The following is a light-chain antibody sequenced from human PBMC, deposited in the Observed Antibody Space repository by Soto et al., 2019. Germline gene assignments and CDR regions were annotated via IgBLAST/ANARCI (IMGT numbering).Light chain of an antibody. CDR3: QKYNKYPLT. J-gene: IGKJ3*01. V-gene: IGKV3-15*01. CDR2: GAS. Sequence: EIVMTQSPATLSVSPGERATLSCRASQSVSSNLAWYQQKHGQAPRLLIYGASTRATGMPARFSGSGTGKELCLPFSCLQSEYFAFYYCQKYNKYPLTFGHGTKVDIK. CDR1: QSVSSN.